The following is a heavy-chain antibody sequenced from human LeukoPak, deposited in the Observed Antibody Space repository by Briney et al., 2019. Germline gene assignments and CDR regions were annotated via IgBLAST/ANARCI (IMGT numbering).Heavy chain of an antibody. CDR3: ARGSNDYRDYSFDY. D-gene: IGHD4-17*01. V-gene: IGHV4-30-4*01. J-gene: IGHJ4*02. Sequence: PSETLSLTRTVSGGSISSGDYYWSWIRQPPGKGLEWTGYIYYSGSTYYNPSLKSRVTISVDTSKNQFSLQLNSVTPEDTAVYYCARGSNDYRDYSFDYWGQGTLVTVSS. CDR1: GGSISSGDYY. CDR2: IYYSGST.